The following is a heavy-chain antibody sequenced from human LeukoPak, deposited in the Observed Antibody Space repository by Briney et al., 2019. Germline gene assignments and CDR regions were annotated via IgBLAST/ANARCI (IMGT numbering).Heavy chain of an antibody. J-gene: IGHJ4*02. CDR3: ARRAGGYSHPYDY. D-gene: IGHD4-23*01. CDR1: GFTFSSYA. CDR2: IQYDGSSK. Sequence: GGSLRLSCAASGFTFSSYAMHWVRQGPGKGLEWVTFIQYDGSSKYYADSVKGRFTISRDNSKNTLYLQMNSLRAEDTAVYYCARRAGGYSHPYDYWGQGILVTVSS. V-gene: IGHV3-30*12.